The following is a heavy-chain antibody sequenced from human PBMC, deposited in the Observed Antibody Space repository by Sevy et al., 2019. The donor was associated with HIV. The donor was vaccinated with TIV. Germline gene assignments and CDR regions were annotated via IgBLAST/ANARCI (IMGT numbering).Heavy chain of an antibody. Sequence: SETLSLTCTVSGGSISAYYWSWIRQPPGKPLEYIGYIYYTGGTNYNPSLKSRVTISVDTSKNQFSLKLNSVTAADTAVYFCASAPPVRSGDDSLNWFDPWRQGTLVTVSS. J-gene: IGHJ5*02. V-gene: IGHV4-59*01. CDR2: IYYTGGT. CDR3: ASAPPVRSGDDSLNWFDP. CDR1: GGSISAYY. D-gene: IGHD5-12*01.